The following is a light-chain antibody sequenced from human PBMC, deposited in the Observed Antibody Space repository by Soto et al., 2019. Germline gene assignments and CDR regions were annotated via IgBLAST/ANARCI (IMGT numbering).Light chain of an antibody. CDR1: QSVSSTY. V-gene: IGKV3-20*01. CDR3: QQYGSSPLT. CDR2: GAS. J-gene: IGKJ1*01. Sequence: EIMLTQSPGTLSLSPGERATLSCRASQSVSSTYLAWYQQKPGQAPRLLIYGASSRATGIPDRFSGSGSGTDFTLTISRLEPEDFAVYYCQQYGSSPLTFGQGTKVEIK.